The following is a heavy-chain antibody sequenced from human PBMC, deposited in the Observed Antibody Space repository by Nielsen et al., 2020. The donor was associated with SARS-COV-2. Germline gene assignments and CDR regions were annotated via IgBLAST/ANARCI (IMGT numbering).Heavy chain of an antibody. D-gene: IGHD6-13*01. CDR1: GYTFTTYW. Sequence: GESLKISCKASGYTFTTYWIGWVRQMPGKGLEWMGIIYPGDSDTRYSPSFRGQVTISADTSISTAYLQWSSLQASDTAMYYCARHSEQQLVTDYWGQGTLVTVSS. CDR2: IYPGDSDT. J-gene: IGHJ4*02. V-gene: IGHV5-51*01. CDR3: ARHSEQQLVTDY.